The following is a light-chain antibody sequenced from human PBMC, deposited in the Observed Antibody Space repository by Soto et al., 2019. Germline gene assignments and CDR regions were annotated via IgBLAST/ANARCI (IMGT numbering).Light chain of an antibody. CDR1: SSDVGGYNY. J-gene: IGLJ2*01. CDR2: DVT. Sequence: QSALTQPASVSGSPGQSVTISCTGTSSDVGGYNYVSWYQHHPGKAPKLIIFDVTNRPSGVSNRFSGSKSVNTASLTISGLQAEDEADYYCSSYTSTSNTPLFGGGTKLTVL. CDR3: SSYTSTSNTPL. V-gene: IGLV2-14*01.